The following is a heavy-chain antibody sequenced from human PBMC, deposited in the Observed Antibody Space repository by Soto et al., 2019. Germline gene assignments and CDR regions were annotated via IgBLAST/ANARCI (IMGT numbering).Heavy chain of an antibody. CDR1: GYTFTCYG. CDR3: ARDGNCSSTSCYFRRTTGWFDP. D-gene: IGHD2-2*01. Sequence: ASVKVSCKASGYTFTCYGISWVRQAPGQGLEWMGWISAYNGNTNYAQKLQGRVTMTTDTSTSTAYMELRSLRSDDTAVYYCARDGNCSSTSCYFRRTTGWFDPWGQGTLVTVSS. V-gene: IGHV1-18*01. CDR2: ISAYNGNT. J-gene: IGHJ5*02.